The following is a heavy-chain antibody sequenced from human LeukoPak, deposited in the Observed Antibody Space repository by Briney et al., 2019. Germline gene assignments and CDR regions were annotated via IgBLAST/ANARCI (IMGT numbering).Heavy chain of an antibody. CDR3: AAGRPYSLLDY. V-gene: IGHV1-24*01. J-gene: IGHJ4*02. Sequence: ASVKVSCTVSGSSLTELSLYWVGKAPAKGLGWMGGFDVIDAKTFYAQKYQGRVTMTEDSSTDTAYMELSSLRSNDTAFYYCAAGRPYSLLDYWGQGTLLTVSS. D-gene: IGHD5-18*01. CDR1: GSSLTELS. CDR2: FDVIDAKT.